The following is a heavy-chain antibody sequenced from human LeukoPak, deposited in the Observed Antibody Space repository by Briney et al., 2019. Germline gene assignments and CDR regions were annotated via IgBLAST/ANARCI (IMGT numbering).Heavy chain of an antibody. V-gene: IGHV3-9*01. CDR3: ATSYGSGNS. D-gene: IGHD3-10*01. Sequence: GGSLRLSCAASGFTFDDYAMHWVRQAPGKGLEWVSGISWNSGSIGYADSVKGRFTISRDNAKNSLYLQMNSLRAEDTAVYYCATSYGSGNSWGQGTLVTVSS. J-gene: IGHJ4*02. CDR2: ISWNSGSI. CDR1: GFTFDDYA.